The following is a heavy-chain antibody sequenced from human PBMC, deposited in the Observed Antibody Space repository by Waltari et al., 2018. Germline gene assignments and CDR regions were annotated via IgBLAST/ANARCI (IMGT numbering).Heavy chain of an antibody. J-gene: IGHJ4*02. CDR1: GFPFHTFW. CDR3: AREGLTEEAAY. CDR2: IKHDGSGT. V-gene: IGHV3-7*01. Sequence: EIQLVESGGDLVQPGGSLRLSCVTSGFPFHTFWMAWVRQVPGKGMQWLAHIKHDGSGTYHVESGKGRCTIARDNARNSLYLEMDRLRVEDTGVYYCAREGLTEEAAYWGQGTLVTVSS. D-gene: IGHD4-4*01.